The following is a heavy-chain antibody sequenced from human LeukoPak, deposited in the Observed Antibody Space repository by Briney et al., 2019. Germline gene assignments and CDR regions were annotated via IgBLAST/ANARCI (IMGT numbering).Heavy chain of an antibody. CDR1: GFTYSHYG. CDR2: IWSDATEK. Sequence: GGSLRLSCAASGFTYSHYGMHWVRQAPGKGLEWVAVIWSDATEKYYGDAVKGRFTISRDNSRNTLYLQMNSLRAEDTAVYYCAKDAQRGFDYSNSLEYWGQGTLVTVSS. J-gene: IGHJ4*02. D-gene: IGHD4-11*01. CDR3: AKDAQRGFDYSNSLEY. V-gene: IGHV3-33*04.